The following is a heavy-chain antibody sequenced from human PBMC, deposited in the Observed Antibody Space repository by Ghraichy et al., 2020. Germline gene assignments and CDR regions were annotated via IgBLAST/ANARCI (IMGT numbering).Heavy chain of an antibody. CDR3: ASRLLGSGSYYSKAPDAFDI. D-gene: IGHD3-10*01. Sequence: GESLNISCKGSGYSFTSYWIGWVRQMPGKGLEWMGIIYPGDSDTRYSPSFQGQVTISADKSISTAYLQWSSLKASDTAMYYCASRLLGSGSYYSKAPDAFDIWGQGTMVTVSS. CDR2: IYPGDSDT. CDR1: GYSFTSYW. V-gene: IGHV5-51*01. J-gene: IGHJ3*02.